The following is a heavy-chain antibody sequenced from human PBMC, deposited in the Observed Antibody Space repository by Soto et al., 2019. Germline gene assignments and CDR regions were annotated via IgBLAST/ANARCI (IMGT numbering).Heavy chain of an antibody. V-gene: IGHV3-48*01. CDR1: GFTFSSFS. CDR3: AREGAIVVVPANNWFDP. J-gene: IGHJ5*02. D-gene: IGHD2-2*01. CDR2: ISSSSSTI. Sequence: GGSLRLSSAASGFTFSSFSMNWVRQAPGKGLEWVSYISSSSSTIYYADSVKGRFTISRDNAKNSLYLQMNSLRAEDTAVYYCAREGAIVVVPANNWFDPWGQGTLVTVSS.